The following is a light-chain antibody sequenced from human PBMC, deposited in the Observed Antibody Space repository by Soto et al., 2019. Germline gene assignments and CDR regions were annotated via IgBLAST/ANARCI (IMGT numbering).Light chain of an antibody. Sequence: QSALTQPASVSGSPGXXXXISCTGTSSDVGGYNYVSWYQQYPGKAPKFMIYDVSNRPSGVSNRFSGSKSGNTASLTISGLQAEDEADYYCSSYTRSSFYVFGTGTKVTVL. J-gene: IGLJ1*01. V-gene: IGLV2-14*01. CDR2: DVS. CDR3: SSYTRSSFYV. CDR1: SSDVGGYNY.